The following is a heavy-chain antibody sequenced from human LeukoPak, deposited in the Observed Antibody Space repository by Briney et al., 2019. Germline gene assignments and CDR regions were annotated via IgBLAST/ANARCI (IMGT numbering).Heavy chain of an antibody. D-gene: IGHD1-7*01. CDR2: INPNSGGT. V-gene: IGHV1-2*02. J-gene: IGHJ4*02. CDR3: ARDSYSWNYEDY. CDR1: GYTFTGYY. Sequence: ASVKVSCKASGYTFTGYYMHWVRQAPGQGLEWMGWINPNSGGTNYAQKFQGRVTMTRDTSISTAYMELSRLRSDDTAVYYCARDSYSWNYEDYWGQGTLVTVSS.